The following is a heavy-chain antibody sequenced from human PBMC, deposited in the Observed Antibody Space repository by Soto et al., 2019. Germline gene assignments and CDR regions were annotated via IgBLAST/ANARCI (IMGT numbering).Heavy chain of an antibody. J-gene: IGHJ6*02. CDR3: ARGAFGGVIVDYYYGMDV. CDR2: ISSSGSSI. CDR1: GFSFSTFS. D-gene: IGHD3-16*02. Sequence: GGSLRLSCAASGFSFSTFSMNWVRQAPGKGLEWVSYISSSGSSINYAGSVEGRFTISRDNDKSSLYLHMSSLREEDTAVYYCARGAFGGVIVDYYYGMDVWGQGTTVTVSS. V-gene: IGHV3-48*02.